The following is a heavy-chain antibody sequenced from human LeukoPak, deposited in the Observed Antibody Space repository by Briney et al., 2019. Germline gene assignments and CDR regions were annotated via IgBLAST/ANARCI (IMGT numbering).Heavy chain of an antibody. V-gene: IGHV3-33*06. D-gene: IGHD2-2*01. Sequence: PGRSLRLSCAASGFTFSSYGMHWVRQAPGKGLEGVAVIWYDGSNKYYADSVKGRFTISRDNSKNPLYLQMNSLRAEDTAVYYCAKDCRRAVVPAAMDYWGQGTLVTVSS. J-gene: IGHJ4*02. CDR2: IWYDGSNK. CDR1: GFTFSSYG. CDR3: AKDCRRAVVPAAMDY.